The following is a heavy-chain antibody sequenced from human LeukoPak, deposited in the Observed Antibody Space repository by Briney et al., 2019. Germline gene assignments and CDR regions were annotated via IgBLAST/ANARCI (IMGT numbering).Heavy chain of an antibody. CDR1: GGSISSYY. Sequence: SETLSLTCTVSGGSISSYYWSWIRQPPGKGLEWIGYIYYSGSTYYNPFLKSRVTISVDTSKNQFSLKLSSVTAADTAVYYCARDGGDGYNLFDYWGQGTLVTVSS. J-gene: IGHJ4*02. CDR2: IYYSGST. CDR3: ARDGGDGYNLFDY. V-gene: IGHV4-59*01. D-gene: IGHD5-24*01.